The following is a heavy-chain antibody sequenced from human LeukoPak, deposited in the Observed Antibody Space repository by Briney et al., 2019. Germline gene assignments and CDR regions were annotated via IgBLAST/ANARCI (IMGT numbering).Heavy chain of an antibody. D-gene: IGHD3-22*01. Sequence: PPGGSLRLSCAASGFTFSSYAMSWVRQAPGKGLEWVSAISGSGGSTYYADSVKGRFTISRDNSKNTLYLQMNSLRAEDTAVYYCARDTDYYDSSGYYVPAAFDIWGQGTMVTVSS. CDR2: ISGSGGST. V-gene: IGHV3-23*01. J-gene: IGHJ3*02. CDR1: GFTFSSYA. CDR3: ARDTDYYDSSGYYVPAAFDI.